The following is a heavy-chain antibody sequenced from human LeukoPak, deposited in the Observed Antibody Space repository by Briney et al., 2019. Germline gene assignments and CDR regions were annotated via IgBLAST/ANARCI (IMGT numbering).Heavy chain of an antibody. CDR2: ISSSSSYI. CDR3: TKDADAYCGGDCYPSD. J-gene: IGHJ4*02. CDR1: GFTFSSYS. Sequence: PGGSLRLSCAASGFTFSSYSMNWVRQAPGKGLEWVSSISSSSSYIYHADSVKGRLTISRDNSKNTLYLQMNSLRDEDTAVYYCTKDADAYCGGDCYPSDWGQGTLVTVSS. V-gene: IGHV3-21*04. D-gene: IGHD2-21*02.